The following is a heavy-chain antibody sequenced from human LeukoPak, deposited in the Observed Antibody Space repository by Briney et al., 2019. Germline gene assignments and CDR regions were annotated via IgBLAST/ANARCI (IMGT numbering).Heavy chain of an antibody. CDR2: VSFGGGT. CDR3: VRASVESGGAFDI. Sequence: SETLSLTCTVSGGSISTDYWSWIRQPPGKGLDWIGYVSFGGGTNYNPSLKSRVITSADTSKNQFSLNLTSVTAADTAVYYCVRASVESGGAFDIWGQGTMVTVSS. J-gene: IGHJ3*02. CDR1: GGSISTDY. D-gene: IGHD2-15*01. V-gene: IGHV4-59*01.